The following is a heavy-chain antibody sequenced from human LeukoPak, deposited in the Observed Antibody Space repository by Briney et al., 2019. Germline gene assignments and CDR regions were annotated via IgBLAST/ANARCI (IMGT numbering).Heavy chain of an antibody. Sequence: GGSLRLSCAASGFTFSSYAMHWVRQAPGKGLEWVAVISYDGSNKYYADSVKGRFTISRDNSKNTLYLQMNSLRAEDTAVYYCAKDDYGDKPFDIWGQGTMVTVSS. V-gene: IGHV3-30-3*01. J-gene: IGHJ3*02. CDR3: AKDDYGDKPFDI. D-gene: IGHD4-17*01. CDR1: GFTFSSYA. CDR2: ISYDGSNK.